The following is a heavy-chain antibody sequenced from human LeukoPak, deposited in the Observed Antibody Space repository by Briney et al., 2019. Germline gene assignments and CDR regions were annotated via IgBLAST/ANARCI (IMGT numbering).Heavy chain of an antibody. D-gene: IGHD3-22*01. Sequence: GGSLRLSCAASGFTVSSNYMSWVRQAPGKGLEWVSGIYSGGSTYYADSVKGRFTISRDNSKNTLYLQMNSLRAEDTAVYYCARVPRDSSGYYGDAFDIWGQGTMVTVSS. J-gene: IGHJ3*02. CDR1: GFTVSSNY. CDR3: ARVPRDSSGYYGDAFDI. V-gene: IGHV3-53*01. CDR2: IYSGGST.